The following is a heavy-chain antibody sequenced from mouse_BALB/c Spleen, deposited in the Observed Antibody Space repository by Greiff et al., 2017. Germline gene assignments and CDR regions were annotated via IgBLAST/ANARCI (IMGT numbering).Heavy chain of an antibody. CDR1: GYTFTSYW. D-gene: IGHD2-4*01. CDR3: ARYYDYAMDY. J-gene: IGHJ4*01. V-gene: IGHV1-7*01. CDR2: INPSTGYT. Sequence: QVQLKESGAELAKPGASVKMSCNASGYTFTSYWMHWVKQRPGQGLEWIGYINPSTGYTEYNQKFKDKATLTADKSSSTAYMQLSSLTSEDSAVYYCARYYDYAMDYWGQGTSVTVSS.